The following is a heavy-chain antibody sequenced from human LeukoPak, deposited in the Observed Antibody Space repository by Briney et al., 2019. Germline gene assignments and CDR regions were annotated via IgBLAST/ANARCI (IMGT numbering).Heavy chain of an antibody. J-gene: IGHJ5*02. CDR3: ARERYSSGWSP. V-gene: IGHV4-59*01. D-gene: IGHD6-19*01. CDR1: GDSISNYY. Sequence: SETLSLTCTVSGDSISNYYWNWIRQSPEKGLEWIGYIFVSGSTNYNPSLKSRVTISFDTSKNQFFLNLASVTAADTAVYYCARERYSSGWSPWGQGTLVTVSS. CDR2: IFVSGST.